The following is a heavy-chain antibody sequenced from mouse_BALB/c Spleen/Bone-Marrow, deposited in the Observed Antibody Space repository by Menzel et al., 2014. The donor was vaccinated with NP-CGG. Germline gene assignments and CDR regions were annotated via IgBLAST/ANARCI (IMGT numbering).Heavy chain of an antibody. CDR2: IDPSDSET. CDR3: ARALGDGYYYAMDY. D-gene: IGHD2-3*01. V-gene: IGHV1-69*02. CDR1: GYTFTSYW. Sequence: LVESGAELVKSGAPVKLSCKASGYTFTSYWMNWVKQRPGRGLEWIGRIDPSDSETHYNQKFKDKATLTVDKSSSTAYIQLSSLTSEDSAVYYCARALGDGYYYAMDYWGQGTSVTVSS. J-gene: IGHJ4*01.